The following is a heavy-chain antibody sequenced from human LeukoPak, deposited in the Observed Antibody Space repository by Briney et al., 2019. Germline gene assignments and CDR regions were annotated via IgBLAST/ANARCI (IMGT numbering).Heavy chain of an antibody. D-gene: IGHD3-22*01. J-gene: IGHJ4*02. V-gene: IGHV3-23*01. CDR2: ISGSGGST. Sequence: GGSLRLSCAASGFTFSNYAMSWVRQAPGKGLEWVSAISGSGGSTYYADSVKGRFTISRDNSKNTLYLQMNSLRAEDTAVYYCAKDRGYYYDSSGYCFFDYWGQGTLVTVPS. CDR3: AKDRGYYYDSSGYCFFDY. CDR1: GFTFSNYA.